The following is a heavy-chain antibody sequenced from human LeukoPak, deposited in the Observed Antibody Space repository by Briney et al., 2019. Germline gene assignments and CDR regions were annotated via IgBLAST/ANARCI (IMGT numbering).Heavy chain of an antibody. CDR3: ARADEWELSRVDY. Sequence: ASVKVSCKASGYTFTGYYMHWVRQAPGQGLEWMGWINPNSGGTNYAQKFQGRVTMTRDTSISTVYMELSRLRSDDTAVYYCARADEWELSRVDYWGQGTLVTVSS. V-gene: IGHV1-2*02. D-gene: IGHD1-26*01. CDR1: GYTFTGYY. CDR2: INPNSGGT. J-gene: IGHJ4*02.